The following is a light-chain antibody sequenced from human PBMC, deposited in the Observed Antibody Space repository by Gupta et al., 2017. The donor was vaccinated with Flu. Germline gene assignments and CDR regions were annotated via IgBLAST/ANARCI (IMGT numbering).Light chain of an antibody. V-gene: IGLV2-11*01. CDR2: DVS. Sequence: QSALPQPRTVSGSPGPSVIISCTGTSSDVGGYNYVSWYQQHPGKAPKLMIYDVSKRPSGVPDRFSGSKSGNTASLTISGLQAEDEDDYYCCSYAGSYTPVFGGGTKLTVL. CDR3: CSYAGSYTPV. CDR1: SSDVGGYNY. J-gene: IGLJ2*01.